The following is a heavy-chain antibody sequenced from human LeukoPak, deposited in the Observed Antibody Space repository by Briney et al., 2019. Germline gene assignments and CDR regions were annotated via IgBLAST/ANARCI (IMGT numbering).Heavy chain of an antibody. D-gene: IGHD2-21*02. J-gene: IGHJ2*01. V-gene: IGHV1-24*01. CDR3: ATRDIVVVTASSYFGL. Sequence: ASVKPSCKVSGHTLTELSMHWVRQAPGKGLESMGGFDPEDDETIYAQKFQGRVTMTEDTATDTAYMELSSLRSEDTGVYYCATRDIVVVTASSYFGLWGRGTLVTVSS. CDR2: FDPEDDET. CDR1: GHTLTELS.